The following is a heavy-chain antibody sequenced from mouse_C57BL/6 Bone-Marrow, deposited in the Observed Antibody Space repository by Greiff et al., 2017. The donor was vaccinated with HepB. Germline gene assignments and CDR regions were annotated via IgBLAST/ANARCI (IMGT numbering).Heavy chain of an antibody. V-gene: IGHV1-72*01. CDR2: IDPNSGGT. Sequence: QVQLQQPGAELVKPGASVKLSCKASGYTFTSYWMHWVKQRPGQGLEWIGRIDPNSGGTKYNEKFKSKATLTVDKSSSTAYMQLSSLTSEDSAVYYCARWAVVARYYFDYWGQGTTLTVSS. CDR3: ARWAVVARYYFDY. J-gene: IGHJ2*01. CDR1: GYTFTSYW. D-gene: IGHD1-1*01.